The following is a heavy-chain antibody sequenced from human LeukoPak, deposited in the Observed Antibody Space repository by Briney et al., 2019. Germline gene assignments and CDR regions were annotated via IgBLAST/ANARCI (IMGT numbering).Heavy chain of an antibody. J-gene: IGHJ4*02. CDR3: ASVAAPLDY. D-gene: IGHD2-15*01. Sequence: PSETLSRTCAVYGGSFSGYYWSWIRQPPGKGLEWIGEINHSGSTNYNPSLKSRVTISVDTSKNQFSLKLSSVTAADTAVYYCASVAAPLDYWGQGTLVTVSS. CDR1: GGSFSGYY. CDR2: INHSGST. V-gene: IGHV4-34*01.